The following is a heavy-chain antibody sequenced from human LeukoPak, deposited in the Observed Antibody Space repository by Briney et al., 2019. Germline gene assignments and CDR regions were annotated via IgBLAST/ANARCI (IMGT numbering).Heavy chain of an antibody. J-gene: IGHJ4*02. CDR1: GFSVRDFW. CDR2: IKEDRTAD. Sequence: GGSLRLSCAASGFSVRDFWMAWVRQAPGKGLEWVAHIKEDRTADYYVDSVKGRFTISRDNSKNTLYLQMNSLRAEDTAVYYCARYDYATNIDYWGQGTLVTVSS. CDR3: ARYDYATNIDY. V-gene: IGHV3-7*01. D-gene: IGHD4-17*01.